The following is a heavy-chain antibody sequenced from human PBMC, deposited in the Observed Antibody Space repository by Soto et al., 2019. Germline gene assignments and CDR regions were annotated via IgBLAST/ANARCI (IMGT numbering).Heavy chain of an antibody. J-gene: IGHJ4*02. CDR2: IRDSDSGGST. CDR3: AKVRVGIDVDFDY. V-gene: IGHV3-23*01. D-gene: IGHD2-21*01. CDR1: GFTFSNSA. Sequence: EVQLLESGGGLVQPGGSLRLSCAASGFTFSNSAMTWVRQAPAKGLEWVSTIRDSDSGGSTFYADSVKGRFTSSRDDSTNTLYLQMSSLRAEDTAMYYCAKVRVGIDVDFDYWGQGALVTVSS.